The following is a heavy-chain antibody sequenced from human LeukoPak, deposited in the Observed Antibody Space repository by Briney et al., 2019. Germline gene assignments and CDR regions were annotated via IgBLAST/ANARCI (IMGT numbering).Heavy chain of an antibody. V-gene: IGHV4-31*03. D-gene: IGHD6-19*01. J-gene: IGHJ3*02. CDR3: ARDPPRYSSGWYDTFDI. CDR2: IYYSGST. Sequence: SQTLSLTCTVSGGSISSGGYYWSWILQHPGKGLEWFGYIYYSGSTYYNPSLKSRVTISVDTSKNQFSLKLSSVTAADTAVYYCARDPPRYSSGWYDTFDIGGQGTRVTVSS. CDR1: GGSISSGGYY.